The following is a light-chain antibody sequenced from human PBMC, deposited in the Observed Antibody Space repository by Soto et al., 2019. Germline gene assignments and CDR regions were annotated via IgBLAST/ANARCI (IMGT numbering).Light chain of an antibody. J-gene: IGLJ1*01. CDR2: SDN. CDR3: AAWDDNLSGIV. Sequence: QSVLTQSPSASGTPGQMVTISCSGRSSNIGNNIVNWYQQLPGTAPKLLIYSDNRRPSGVPDRFSGSKSGTSAPLAISGLQSEDEADYYCAAWDDNLSGIVFGIGTKVTVL. V-gene: IGLV1-44*01. CDR1: SSNIGNNI.